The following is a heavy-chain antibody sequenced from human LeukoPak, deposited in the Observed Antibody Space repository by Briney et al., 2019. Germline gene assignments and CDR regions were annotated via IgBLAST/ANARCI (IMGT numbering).Heavy chain of an antibody. V-gene: IGHV6-1*01. Sequence: SQTLSLTCAISGDSVSSNSAAWSWIRQSPSRGLEWLGRTYYRSKWYNDYAVSVKSRITINPDTSKNQFSLQLNSVTPEDTAVYYCARRGWYSGYHFDYWGQGTLVTVSS. CDR1: GDSVSSNSAA. J-gene: IGHJ4*02. CDR3: ARRGWYSGYHFDY. CDR2: TYYRSKWYN. D-gene: IGHD5-12*01.